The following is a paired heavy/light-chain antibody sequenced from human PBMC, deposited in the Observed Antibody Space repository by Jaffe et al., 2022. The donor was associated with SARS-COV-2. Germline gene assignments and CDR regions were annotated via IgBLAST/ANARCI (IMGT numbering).Heavy chain of an antibody. J-gene: IGHJ6*02. D-gene: IGHD1-1*01. V-gene: IGHV3-43*01. CDR2: ISWDGGST. CDR1: GFTFDDYT. CDR3: AKDIGELERPAAGYYGMDV. Sequence: EVQLVESGGVVVQPGGSLRLSCAASGFTFDDYTMHWVRQAPGKGLEWVSLISWDGGSTYYADSVKGRFTISRDNSKNSLYLQMNSLRTEDTALYYCAKDIGELERPAAGYYGMDVWGQGTTVTVSS.
Light chain of an antibody. Sequence: DIVMTQSPDSLAVSLGERATINCKSSQSVLYSSNNKNYLAWYQQKPGQPPKLLIYWASTRESGVPDRFSGSGSGTDFTLTISSLQAEDVAVYYCQQYYSTPITFGGGTKVEIK. J-gene: IGKJ4*01. CDR2: WAS. V-gene: IGKV4-1*01. CDR1: QSVLYSSNNKNY. CDR3: QQYYSTPIT.